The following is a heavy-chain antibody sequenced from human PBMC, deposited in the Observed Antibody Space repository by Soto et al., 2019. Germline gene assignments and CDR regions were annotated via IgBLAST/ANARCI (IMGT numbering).Heavy chain of an antibody. CDR3: ARHNYGSGSTYFDY. J-gene: IGHJ4*02. D-gene: IGHD3-10*01. CDR1: GGSISPYY. V-gene: IGHV4-59*08. CDR2: IYYGGST. Sequence: SETLSLTCTVSGGSISPYYWSWIRQPPGKGLEWIGYIYYGGSTNSNPSLKSRVIISLDTSKNQFSLKLNSMTAADTAVYYCARHNYGSGSTYFDYWGQGTLVTVSS.